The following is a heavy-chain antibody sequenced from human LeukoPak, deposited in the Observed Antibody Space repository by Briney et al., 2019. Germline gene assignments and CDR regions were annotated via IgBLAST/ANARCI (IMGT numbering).Heavy chain of an antibody. CDR2: ISYDGSNK. CDR1: GFTFSSYS. D-gene: IGHD1-26*01. V-gene: IGHV3-30*03. J-gene: IGHJ6*03. Sequence: GGSLRLSCAASGFTFSSYSMNWVRQAPGKGLEWVAVISYDGSNKYYADSVKGRFTISRDNSKNTLYLQMNSLRAEDTAVYYCARGEGATPYYYYMDVWGKGTTVTVSS. CDR3: ARGEGATPYYYYMDV.